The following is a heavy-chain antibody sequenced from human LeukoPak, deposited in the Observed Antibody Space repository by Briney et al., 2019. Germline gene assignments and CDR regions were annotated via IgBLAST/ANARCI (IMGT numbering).Heavy chain of an antibody. CDR2: IYHSGST. Sequence: SETLSLTCTVSGYSISSGYYWGWIRQPPGKGLEWIVSIYHSGSTYYNPSLKSRVTISVDTSKNQFSLKLSSVTAADTAVYYCARDFWSGYSFFDYWGQGTLVTVSS. D-gene: IGHD3-3*01. V-gene: IGHV4-38-2*02. J-gene: IGHJ4*02. CDR3: ARDFWSGYSFFDY. CDR1: GYSISSGYY.